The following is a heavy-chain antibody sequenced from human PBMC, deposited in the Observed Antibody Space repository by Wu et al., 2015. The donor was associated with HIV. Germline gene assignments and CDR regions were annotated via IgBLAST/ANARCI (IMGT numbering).Heavy chain of an antibody. V-gene: IGHV1-69*12. Sequence: QVQLVQSGAEVKKPGSSVKVSCKASGGSFSSYGFSWVRLAPGQGLEWMGGIIPIVGTANYAQKFQGRVTITADESTSTAYMELSSLRSEDTAVYYCARDGGGGQSGYSWFFDLWGRGTLVAVSS. CDR2: IIPIVGTA. D-gene: IGHD5-12*01. CDR3: ARDGGGGQSGYSWFFDL. J-gene: IGHJ2*01. CDR1: GGSFSSYG.